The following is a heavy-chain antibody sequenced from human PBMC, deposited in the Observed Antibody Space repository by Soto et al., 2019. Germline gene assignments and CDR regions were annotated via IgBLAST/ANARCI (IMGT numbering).Heavy chain of an antibody. V-gene: IGHV1-18*01. CDR1: GYTFTSYG. CDR2: ISAYNGNT. D-gene: IGHD3-10*01. CDR3: ARDCRYEFRYGSGSYSIQPSRGYYYYGMDV. Sequence: QVQLVQSGAEVKKPGASVKVSCKASGYTFTSYGISWVRQAPGQGLEWMGWISAYNGNTNYAQKLQGRVTMTTDTSTSTAYMELRSMRSDDTAVYYCARDCRYEFRYGSGSYSIQPSRGYYYYGMDVWGQGTTVTVSS. J-gene: IGHJ6*02.